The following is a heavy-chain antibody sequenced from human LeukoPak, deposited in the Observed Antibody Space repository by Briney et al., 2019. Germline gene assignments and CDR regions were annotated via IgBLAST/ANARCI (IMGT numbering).Heavy chain of an antibody. CDR3: ARDLTGGRLFDY. CDR1: GDTVFSNSTA. D-gene: IGHD1-14*01. Sequence: SQTLSLTCAISGDTVFSNSTAWNCLRQSPSRGLEWLGSTYDRSKWYNDYAVSVKRRITINPDTSKNQFSLQLNSVTLEDTAVYYCARDLTGGRLFDYWGQGTLVTVSS. V-gene: IGHV6-1*01. J-gene: IGHJ4*02. CDR2: TYDRSKWYN.